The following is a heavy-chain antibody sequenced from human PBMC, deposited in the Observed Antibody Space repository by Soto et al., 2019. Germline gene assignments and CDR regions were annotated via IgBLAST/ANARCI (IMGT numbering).Heavy chain of an antibody. J-gene: IGHJ5*02. CDR2: IYYSGST. Sequence: PSETLSLTCTVSGGSISSSSYYWGWIRQPPGKGLEWIGSIYYSGSTYYNPSLKSRVTISVDTSKNQFSLKLSSVTAADTAVYYCARCTAMVNNWFDPWGQGTLVTVSS. CDR1: GGSISSSSYY. CDR3: ARCTAMVNNWFDP. V-gene: IGHV4-39*01. D-gene: IGHD5-18*01.